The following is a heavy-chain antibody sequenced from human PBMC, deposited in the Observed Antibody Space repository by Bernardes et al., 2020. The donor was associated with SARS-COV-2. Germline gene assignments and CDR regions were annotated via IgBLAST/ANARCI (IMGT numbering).Heavy chain of an antibody. D-gene: IGHD1-26*01. J-gene: IGHJ6*02. Sequence: GGSLRLSCAASGFAFSSYTMNWVRQAPGKGLEWVSSINSGSSRIFYADSVRGRFTIFRDNAKNSLFLQMSSLRAEDSAIYYCAKADRILGRPPQYYYAVDVWGQGTTVTVSS. CDR1: GFAFSSYT. CDR2: INSGSSRI. V-gene: IGHV3-21*06. CDR3: AKADRILGRPPQYYYAVDV.